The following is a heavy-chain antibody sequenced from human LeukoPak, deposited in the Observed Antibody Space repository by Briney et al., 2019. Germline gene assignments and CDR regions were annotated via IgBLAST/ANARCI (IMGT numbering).Heavy chain of an antibody. CDR3: ARNPYSASWFDH. CDR2: ISRSSSTI. D-gene: IGHD5-12*01. CDR1: RFTFSSYS. J-gene: IGHJ5*02. Sequence: PGGSLRLSCAASRFTFSSYSMNWVRQAPGKGLEWVSYISRSSSTIYYADSVKGRFTISRDNAKNSLYLQMNSLRAEDTAVYYCARNPYSASWFDHWGQGTLVTVSS. V-gene: IGHV3-48*01.